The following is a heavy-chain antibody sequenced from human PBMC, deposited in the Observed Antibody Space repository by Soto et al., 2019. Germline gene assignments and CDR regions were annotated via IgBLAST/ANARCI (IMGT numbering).Heavy chain of an antibody. Sequence: QPXESLGLSCAASGFTFSSSSTSWVRQAPGKGLEWVSSISASGGSTYYADSVKGRFTISRDNSKNTLYLQMNSLRAEDTAVYHCAKGPTIFGVVPYYSFYYGLDVWGHGTTVTVSS. V-gene: IGHV3-23*01. CDR2: ISASGGST. CDR1: GFTFSSSS. D-gene: IGHD3-3*01. J-gene: IGHJ6*02. CDR3: AKGPTIFGVVPYYSFYYGLDV.